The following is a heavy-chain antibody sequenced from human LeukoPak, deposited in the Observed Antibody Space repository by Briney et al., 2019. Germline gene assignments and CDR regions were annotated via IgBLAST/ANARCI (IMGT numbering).Heavy chain of an antibody. D-gene: IGHD3-10*01. V-gene: IGHV1-2*02. Sequence: GASVKVSCKASGYTFTGYYMHWVRQAPGQGLEWMGWINPNSGGTNYAQKFQGRVTMTRDTSISTAYMELSRLRSEDTAVYYCRREGEYDMRKPGGDYWGQGTLVTVSS. CDR2: INPNSGGT. CDR1: GYTFTGYY. CDR3: RREGEYDMRKPGGDY. J-gene: IGHJ4*02.